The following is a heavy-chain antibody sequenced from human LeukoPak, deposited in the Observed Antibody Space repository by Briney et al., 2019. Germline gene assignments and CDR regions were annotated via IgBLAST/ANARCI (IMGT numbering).Heavy chain of an antibody. CDR2: IHTSERN. V-gene: IGHV4-4*09. J-gene: IGHJ5*02. D-gene: IGHD3-10*01. CDR3: ARHVKEAGHTYYRWFDP. Sequence: PSETLSLTCTVSGGSISDYYWGWIRQPPGKGLEWIAYIHTSERNDSNPSLKSRLTVSVDTSKNQFSLKLSSVTAADTAVYYCARHVKEAGHTYYRWFDPWGQGTLVTVSS. CDR1: GGSISDYY.